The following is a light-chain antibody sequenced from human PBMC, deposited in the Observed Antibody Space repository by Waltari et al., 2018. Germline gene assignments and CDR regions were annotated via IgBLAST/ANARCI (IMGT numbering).Light chain of an antibody. CDR1: QGISNS. V-gene: IGKV1-NL1*01. J-gene: IGKJ1*01. CDR3: QQYYSTPPEWT. CDR2: AAS. Sequence: DIQMTQSPSSLSASVGDRVTITSRASQGISNSLAWYQQKPGKAPKLLLYAASRLESGVPSRFSGSGSGTDYTLTISSLQPEDFATYYCQQYYSTPPEWTFGQGTKVEIK.